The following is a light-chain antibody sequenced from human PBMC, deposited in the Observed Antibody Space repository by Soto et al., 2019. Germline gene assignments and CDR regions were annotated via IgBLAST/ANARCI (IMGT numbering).Light chain of an antibody. CDR3: QQYNNGPIT. Sequence: EIVMTQSPATLSVSPGERATLSCRASQSVSSNLAWYQQKPGQTPRLLMYGASTRATGIPARFSGSGSGTEFTLTNTSLQSEDFAVYSCQQYNNGPITFADGTRPESK. V-gene: IGKV3-15*01. CDR2: GAS. CDR1: QSVSSN. J-gene: IGKJ5*01.